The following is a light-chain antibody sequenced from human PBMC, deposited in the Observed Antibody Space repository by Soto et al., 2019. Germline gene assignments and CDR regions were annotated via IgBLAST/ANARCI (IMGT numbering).Light chain of an antibody. Sequence: DIVLTQSPGTLSLSPGERATLSCRASQSVSSNNLAWYQQRPCQAPRVVIYSASTRATGIPERFSGSGSGTDFTLTISRLEPEDFAVYYCQQYGRSPFTFGPGTKVDIK. J-gene: IGKJ3*01. CDR1: QSVSSNN. CDR3: QQYGRSPFT. V-gene: IGKV3-20*01. CDR2: SAS.